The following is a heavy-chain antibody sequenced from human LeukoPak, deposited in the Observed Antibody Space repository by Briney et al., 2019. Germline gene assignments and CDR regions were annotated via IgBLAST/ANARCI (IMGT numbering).Heavy chain of an antibody. CDR3: ARRSSGGGCYNY. J-gene: IGHJ4*02. Sequence: SETLSLTCAVYGGSFSDYYWTWIRQPPGKGLEWIGEINHSGSTNHNPSLKSRVTISVDTSKNQFSLKLRSVTAADTAVYYCARRSSGGGCYNYWGQGTLITVSS. V-gene: IGHV4-34*01. D-gene: IGHD2-15*01. CDR1: GGSFSDYY. CDR2: INHSGST.